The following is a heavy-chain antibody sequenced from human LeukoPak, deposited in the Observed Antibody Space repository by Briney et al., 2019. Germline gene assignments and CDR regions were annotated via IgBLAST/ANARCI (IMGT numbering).Heavy chain of an antibody. V-gene: IGHV3-7*03. J-gene: IGHJ6*01. CDR3: ARNNAMDV. CDR1: GFALSSHW. Sequence: GGSLRLSCAASGFALSSHWMTWVRQVPGRGPEWVANVNRDGSETYYLDSVKGRFTISKDNAKNSLYLQMNSLRAEDTALYHCARNNAMDVWGQGTTVIVSP. CDR2: VNRDGSET. D-gene: IGHD2-8*01.